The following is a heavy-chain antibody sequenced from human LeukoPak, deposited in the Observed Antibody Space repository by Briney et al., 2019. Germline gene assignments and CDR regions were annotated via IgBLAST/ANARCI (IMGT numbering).Heavy chain of an antibody. Sequence: ASVKVSCKASGYTFTSYDINWVRQATGQGLEWMGWMNPNSGNTGYAQKFQGRVTMTRNTSKSTAYMELSSLRSEDTAVYYCARLLRGVMRLSAPFDPWGQGTLVTVSS. V-gene: IGHV1-8*01. CDR2: MNPNSGNT. CDR1: GYTFTSYD. J-gene: IGHJ5*02. D-gene: IGHD3-10*01. CDR3: ARLLRGVMRLSAPFDP.